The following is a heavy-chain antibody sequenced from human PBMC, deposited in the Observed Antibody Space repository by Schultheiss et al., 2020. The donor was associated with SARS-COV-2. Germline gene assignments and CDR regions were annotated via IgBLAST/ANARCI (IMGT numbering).Heavy chain of an antibody. D-gene: IGHD4-17*01. Sequence: GGSLRLSCAASGFTFSSYAMSWVRQAPGKGLEWASAISGSGGSTYYADSVKGRFTISRDNSKNTLYLQMNSLRAEDTAVYYCAKDRYGDYGPYYFDYWGQGTLVTVSS. CDR1: GFTFSSYA. CDR3: AKDRYGDYGPYYFDY. J-gene: IGHJ4*02. V-gene: IGHV3-23*01. CDR2: ISGSGGST.